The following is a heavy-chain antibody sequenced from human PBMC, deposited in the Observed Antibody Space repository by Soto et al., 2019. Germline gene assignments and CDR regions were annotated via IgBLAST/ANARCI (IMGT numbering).Heavy chain of an antibody. Sequence: GGSLRLSCAASGFTFSIFAMSWVRQAPGKGLEWVSTIGGSGGGTSYADFVRGRFTISRDNSKNTLYLQMNSLRAEDTAVYYCAKDAPGSGWLSDYWGQGTLVTVSS. CDR3: AKDAPGSGWLSDY. V-gene: IGHV3-23*01. CDR2: IGGSGGGT. D-gene: IGHD3-22*01. J-gene: IGHJ4*02. CDR1: GFTFSIFA.